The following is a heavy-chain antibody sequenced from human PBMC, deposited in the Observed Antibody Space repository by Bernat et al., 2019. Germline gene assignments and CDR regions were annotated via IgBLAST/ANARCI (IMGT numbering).Heavy chain of an antibody. CDR1: GFTFNNAW. D-gene: IGHD6-19*01. CDR2: IKSKANSGTT. J-gene: IGHJ4*02. CDR3: TIYPYGAGWYAFDY. V-gene: IGHV3-15*07. Sequence: EVQLVESGGGLAKPGGSLRLSCATSGFTFNNAWMHWVRQAPGKGLEWVGRIKSKANSGTTDYASPVKGRFTISRDDSKNTLYLQMNSLRIEDTAVYYCTIYPYGAGWYAFDYWGQGTLVTVSS.